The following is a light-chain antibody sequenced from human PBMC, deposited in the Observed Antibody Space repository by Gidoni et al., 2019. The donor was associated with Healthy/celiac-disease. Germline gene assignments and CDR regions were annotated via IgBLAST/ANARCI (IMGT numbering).Light chain of an antibody. J-gene: IGKJ3*01. V-gene: IGKV1-39*01. CDR3: QQNYSTPFT. CDR1: QSISSY. Sequence: DIQMTQSPSSLSASVGDRLTIPCRASQSISSYLNWYQQKPGKEPKLLIYAASSLQSGVQSRCSGSGSGTDFTLTISSLQPEDVATYYCQQNYSTPFTFGPGTKVDIK. CDR2: AAS.